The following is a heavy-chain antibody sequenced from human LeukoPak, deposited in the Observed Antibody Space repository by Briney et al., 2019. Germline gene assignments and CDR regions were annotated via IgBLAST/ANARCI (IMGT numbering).Heavy chain of an antibody. V-gene: IGHV3-74*01. Sequence: GGSLRLSCTASGFTFSDYGMHWVRQAPGKGLVWVSRIASDGSSTTYADSVKGRFSISRDNAKNTLYLQMNSLRVEDTAVYYCARGRPHGNDYWGQGTLVTVSS. CDR1: GFTFSDYG. D-gene: IGHD4-23*01. J-gene: IGHJ4*02. CDR2: IASDGSST. CDR3: ARGRPHGNDY.